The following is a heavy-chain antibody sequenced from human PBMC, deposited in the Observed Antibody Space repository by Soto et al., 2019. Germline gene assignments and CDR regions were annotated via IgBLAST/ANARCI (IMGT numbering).Heavy chain of an antibody. J-gene: IGHJ6*02. D-gene: IGHD6-13*01. Sequence: GGSLRLSCAASGFTFSIYGMHWVGQAPGKGLEWVAVISYDGSNKYYADSVKGRFTISRDNSKNTLNLQMNSLRAEDTAVYYCAKDLFISSWPYGMDVWGQGTTVTVSS. CDR1: GFTFSIYG. CDR3: AKDLFISSWPYGMDV. V-gene: IGHV3-30*18. CDR2: ISYDGSNK.